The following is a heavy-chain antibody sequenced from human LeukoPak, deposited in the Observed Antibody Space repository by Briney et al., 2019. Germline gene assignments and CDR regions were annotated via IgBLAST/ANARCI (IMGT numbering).Heavy chain of an antibody. J-gene: IGHJ4*02. D-gene: IGHD3-10*01. CDR2: ISSSSSYI. V-gene: IGHV3-21*01. Sequence: GGSLRLSCAASGFTFSSDSMNWVRQAPGKGLEWVSSISSSSSYIYYADSVKGRFTISRDNAKNSLYLQMNSLRAEDTAVYYGASIPLYYYGSGRDYWGQGTLVTVSS. CDR1: GFTFSSDS. CDR3: ASIPLYYYGSGRDY.